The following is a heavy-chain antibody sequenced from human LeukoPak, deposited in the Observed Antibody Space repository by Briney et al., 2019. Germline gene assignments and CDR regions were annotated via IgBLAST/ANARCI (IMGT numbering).Heavy chain of an antibody. CDR3: AREVSIDYGSGSSAFDI. CDR2: ISYDGSNK. J-gene: IGHJ3*02. CDR1: GFTFSSYA. V-gene: IGHV3-30-3*01. Sequence: SGGSLRLSCAASGFTFSSYAMHWVRQAPGKGLEWVAVISYDGSNKYYADSVKGRFTISRDNSKNTLYLQMNSLRAEDTAVYYCAREVSIDYGSGSSAFDIWGQGTMVTVSS. D-gene: IGHD3-10*01.